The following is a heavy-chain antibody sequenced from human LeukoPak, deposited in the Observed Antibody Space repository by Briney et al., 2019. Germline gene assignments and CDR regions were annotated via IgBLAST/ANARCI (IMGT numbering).Heavy chain of an antibody. V-gene: IGHV3-53*01. CDR3: ARSDGIAAAGPFDY. Sequence: GGSLRLSCAASGFTFSGYAMNWVRQAPGKGLEWVSVIYGGVSTSYADSVKGRFTISRDNSKNTLYLQMNSLRAEDTAVYYCARSDGIAAAGPFDYWGQGTLVTVSS. D-gene: IGHD6-13*01. CDR1: GFTFSGYA. CDR2: IYGGVST. J-gene: IGHJ4*02.